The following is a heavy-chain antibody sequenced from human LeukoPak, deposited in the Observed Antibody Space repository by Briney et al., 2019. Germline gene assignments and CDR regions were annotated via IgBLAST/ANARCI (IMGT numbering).Heavy chain of an antibody. CDR2: IYHSGNT. D-gene: IGHD2-2*01. J-gene: IGHJ4*02. Sequence: SETLSLTCTVSGDSISSGNYWGWIRQPPGKGLEWIGYIYHSGNTYSNPSLRSRVTISVDRSKNQFSLKLNSVTAADTAIYYCARYCSSTSCPFDLWGQGTLVTVSS. CDR1: GDSISSGNY. V-gene: IGHV4-38-2*02. CDR3: ARYCSSTSCPFDL.